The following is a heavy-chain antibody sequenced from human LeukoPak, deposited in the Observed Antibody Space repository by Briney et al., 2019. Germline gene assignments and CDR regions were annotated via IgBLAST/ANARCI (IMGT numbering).Heavy chain of an antibody. D-gene: IGHD3-16*01. CDR1: GYTFTGYY. Sequence: GASVKVSCKASGYTFTGYYMHWVRQAPGQGLEWMGWINPNSGGTNYAQKFRGRVTMTRDTSISTAYMELSRLRSDDTAVYYCASVNDYVWGSSRSYFDYWGQGTLVTVSS. V-gene: IGHV1-2*02. J-gene: IGHJ4*02. CDR3: ASVNDYVWGSSRSYFDY. CDR2: INPNSGGT.